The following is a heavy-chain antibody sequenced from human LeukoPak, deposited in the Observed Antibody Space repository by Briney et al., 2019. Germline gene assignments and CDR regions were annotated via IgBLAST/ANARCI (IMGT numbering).Heavy chain of an antibody. Sequence: PSETLSLTCTVSGGSISNYYWSWIRQPPGKGLEWIGYIYYSGSTNYNPSLKSRVTISVDTSKNQFSLKLSSVTAADTAVYYCARGRYDFWSGYYTYYFDYWGQGTLVTVSS. D-gene: IGHD3-3*01. CDR1: GGSISNYY. J-gene: IGHJ4*02. V-gene: IGHV4-59*01. CDR2: IYYSGST. CDR3: ARGRYDFWSGYYTYYFDY.